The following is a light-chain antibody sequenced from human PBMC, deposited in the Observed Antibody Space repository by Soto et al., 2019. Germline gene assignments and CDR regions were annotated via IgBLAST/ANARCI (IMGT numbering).Light chain of an antibody. CDR3: QTLGTGIQV. CDR2: INYDGTH. Sequence: QLVLTQSPSASASLGASVKLTCTLSSKYITYAIAWHQQQSGTGPRFLMNINYDGTHSKGDGFFDRFSGSSSGAERHLTISSLQSEDEADYYCQTLGTGIQVFGGGTKLTVL. V-gene: IGLV4-69*01. J-gene: IGLJ3*02. CDR1: SKYITYA.